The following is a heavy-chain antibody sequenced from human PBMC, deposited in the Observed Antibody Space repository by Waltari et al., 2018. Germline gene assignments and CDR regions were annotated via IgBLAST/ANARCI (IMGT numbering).Heavy chain of an antibody. D-gene: IGHD3-3*01. V-gene: IGHV4-38-2*02. J-gene: IGHJ5*02. Sequence: QVQLQESGPGLVKPSETLSLTCAVSGYSISSGYYWGWIRQPPGKGLEWIGSIYQRWGTYTNPSLKSRVTISVDTSKNQFSLKLSSLTAADTAVYYCARDWLVPPSITIFGPTGSWFDPWGQGTLVTVSS. CDR3: ARDWLVPPSITIFGPTGSWFDP. CDR2: IYQRWGT. CDR1: GYSISSGYY.